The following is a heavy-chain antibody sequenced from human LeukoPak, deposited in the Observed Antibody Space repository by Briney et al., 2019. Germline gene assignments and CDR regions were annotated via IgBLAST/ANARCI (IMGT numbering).Heavy chain of an antibody. J-gene: IGHJ4*02. CDR3: ARTDGYNLIFDY. V-gene: IGHV4-59*01. Sequence: SETLSLTCTVSGGSISSYYWSWIRQPPGKGLEWIGYIYYSGSTNYNPSLKSRVTISVDTSKNQFSLKLSSVTAADTAVYYCARTDGYNLIFDYWGQGTLVTVSS. CDR1: GGSISSYY. D-gene: IGHD5-24*01. CDR2: IYYSGST.